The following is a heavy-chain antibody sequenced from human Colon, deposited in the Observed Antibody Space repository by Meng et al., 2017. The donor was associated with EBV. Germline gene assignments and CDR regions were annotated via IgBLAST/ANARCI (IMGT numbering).Heavy chain of an antibody. CDR3: VRDRPSWT. CDR2: VKPDGTST. J-gene: IGHJ5*02. V-gene: IGHV3-74*01. D-gene: IGHD3-3*01. Sequence: AQGGESVGGSVQPVGFLRLSCAAYGFTFSPYWMHWLRRVPGKGLIWVSRVKPDGTSTYSADSVRGRFTISRDNAKNTVYLQMNTLRAEDTAVYYCVRDRPSWTWGQGTLVTVSS. CDR1: GFTFSPYW.